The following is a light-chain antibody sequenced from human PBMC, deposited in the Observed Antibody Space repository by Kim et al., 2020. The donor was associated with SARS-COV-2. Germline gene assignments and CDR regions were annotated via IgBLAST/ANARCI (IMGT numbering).Light chain of an antibody. CDR2: NNS. CDR1: SSDIGAGYE. CDR3: QSYDNSLGALVV. Sequence: VTVSGTGGSSDIGAGYEVHGYRQLPGIAPKLLIYNNSNRPSGVPDRFSGSESGTSASLAITGLQAEDEADYYCQSYDNSLGALVVFGGGTQLTVL. V-gene: IGLV1-40*01. J-gene: IGLJ2*01.